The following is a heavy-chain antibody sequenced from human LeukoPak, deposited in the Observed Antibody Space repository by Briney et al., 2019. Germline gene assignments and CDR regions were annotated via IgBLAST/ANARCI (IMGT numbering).Heavy chain of an antibody. CDR2: IYTSGST. J-gene: IGHJ6*03. CDR1: GGSISSYY. Sequence: SETLSLTCTVSGGSISSYYWSWIRQPAGKGLEWIGRIYTSGSTNYNPSLKSRVTMSVDTSKNQFSLELSSVTAADTAVYYCARDKHGYYYYYMDVWGKGTTVTVSS. V-gene: IGHV4-4*07. CDR3: ARDKHGYYYYYMDV.